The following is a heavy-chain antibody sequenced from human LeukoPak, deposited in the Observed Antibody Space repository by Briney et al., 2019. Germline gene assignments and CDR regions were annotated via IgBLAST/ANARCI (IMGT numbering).Heavy chain of an antibody. CDR3: ANWPELRSSSSWFYY. J-gene: IGHJ4*02. CDR2: ISGSGGSI. CDR1: EFSVGSNY. D-gene: IGHD6-13*01. V-gene: IGHV3-23*01. Sequence: GGSLRLSCAASEFSVGSNYMTWVRQASGKGLEWVSAISGSGGSIYYADSVKGRFTISRDNSKNTLYLQMNSLRPEDTAVYYCANWPELRSSSSWFYYWGQGTLVTVSS.